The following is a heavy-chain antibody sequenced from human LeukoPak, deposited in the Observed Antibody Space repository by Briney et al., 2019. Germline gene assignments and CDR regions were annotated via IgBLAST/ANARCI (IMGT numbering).Heavy chain of an antibody. V-gene: IGHV3-21*01. CDR2: ISSSSSYI. Sequence: GGSLRLSCAASGFTFSSYSMNWVRQAPGKGLEWVSSISSSSSYIYYADSVKGRFTISRDNAKNSLYLQMNSLRAEDMAVYYCARDPGGYSSGGELDVWGKGTTVTVSS. J-gene: IGHJ6*04. CDR1: GFTFSSYS. D-gene: IGHD6-19*01. CDR3: ARDPGGYSSGGELDV.